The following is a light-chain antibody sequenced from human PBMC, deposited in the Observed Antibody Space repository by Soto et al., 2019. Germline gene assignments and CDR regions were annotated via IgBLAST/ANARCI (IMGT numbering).Light chain of an antibody. J-gene: IGKJ5*01. CDR2: DAS. CDR3: QQYENLPT. Sequence: DLQVTQSPSSLSASVGDRVTITCQASQNINNYLNWYQQKPGRAPKLLIYDASNLEAGVPSRFRGSGSGTDFTFTISRLQPEDIATYYCQQYENLPTFGQGTRLEI. CDR1: QNINNY. V-gene: IGKV1-33*01.